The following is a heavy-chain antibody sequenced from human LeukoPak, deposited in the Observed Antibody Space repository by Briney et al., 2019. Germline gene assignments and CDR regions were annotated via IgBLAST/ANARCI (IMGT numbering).Heavy chain of an antibody. J-gene: IGHJ4*02. CDR1: GGSISSYY. V-gene: IGHV4-59*12. D-gene: IGHD6-19*01. CDR3: ARAEFSSGDFDY. CDR2: IYYSGST. Sequence: SETLSLTCTVSGGSISSYYWSWIRQPPGKGLEWVGYIYYSGSTNYNPSLKSRVTISVDTSNNQFSLRLSSVTAADTAVYYCARAEFSSGDFDYWGQGTLVTVSS.